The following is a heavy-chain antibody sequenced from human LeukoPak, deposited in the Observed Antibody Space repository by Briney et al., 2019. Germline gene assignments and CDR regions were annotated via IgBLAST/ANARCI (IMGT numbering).Heavy chain of an antibody. J-gene: IGHJ4*02. CDR1: GYTFTGYY. V-gene: IGHV1-2*02. D-gene: IGHD5-18*01. CDR3: ARDLDTRNYVDY. CDR2: INPNSGDT. Sequence: ASVKVSCKASGYTFTGYYMHWVRQAPGQGLEWMGWINPNSGDTNYAQKFQGRVTMTRDTSISTAYMELSGLRSDDTAVYYCARDLDTRNYVDYWGQGTLVTVSS.